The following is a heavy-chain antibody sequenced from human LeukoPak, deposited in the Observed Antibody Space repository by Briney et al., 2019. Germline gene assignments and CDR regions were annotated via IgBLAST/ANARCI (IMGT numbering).Heavy chain of an antibody. CDR2: IYKEGNT. D-gene: IGHD6-19*01. V-gene: IGHV3-53*01. J-gene: IGHJ4*02. CDR1: GFTVSGNY. CDR3: ARESVTSGWYLY. Sequence: PGGSLRLSCAASGFTVSGNYMSWVRQAPGKWLQWVSTIYKEGNTFYADSVRGRFTLSRDNSKNTLYLQMNSLRTEDTAIYYCARESVTSGWYLYXGQGTLVTVSS.